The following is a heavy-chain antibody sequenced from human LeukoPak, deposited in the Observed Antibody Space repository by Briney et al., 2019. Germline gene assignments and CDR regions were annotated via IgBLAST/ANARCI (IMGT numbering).Heavy chain of an antibody. Sequence: SETLSLTCAVYGGSFSGYYWSWIRQPPGKGLEWIGEINHSGSTNYNPSLKSRVTISVDTSKNQFSLKLSSVTAADTAVYYCARDGHYYDSSGSQGDAFDIWGQGTMVTVSS. CDR1: GGSFSGYY. CDR2: INHSGST. CDR3: ARDGHYYDSSGSQGDAFDI. J-gene: IGHJ3*02. V-gene: IGHV4-34*01. D-gene: IGHD3-22*01.